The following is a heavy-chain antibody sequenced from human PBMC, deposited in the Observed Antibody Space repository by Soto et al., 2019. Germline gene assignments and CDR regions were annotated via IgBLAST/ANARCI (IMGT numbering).Heavy chain of an antibody. D-gene: IGHD2-21*02. Sequence: EVQLLESGGGLVQPGGSLRLSCAASGFTFSSYAMSWVRQAPGKGLEWVSAISGSGGSTYYADSVKGRFTISRDNSKNTLYRQMNSLRAEDTAVYDCAKDPRPIVVVTAGNWFDPWGQGTLVTVSS. CDR1: GFTFSSYA. CDR2: ISGSGGST. CDR3: AKDPRPIVVVTAGNWFDP. V-gene: IGHV3-23*01. J-gene: IGHJ5*02.